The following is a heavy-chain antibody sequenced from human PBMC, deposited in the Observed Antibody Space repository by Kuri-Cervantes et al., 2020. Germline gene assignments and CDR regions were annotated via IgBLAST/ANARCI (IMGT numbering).Heavy chain of an antibody. Sequence: SETLSLTCALYGGSFSGYFWRWIRQPPGKGLEWMGEINHSGSTNYNPSLKSRVTISIDTSKNHFSLRLSSVTAADTALYYCARSPYSSGNYFYFDNWGQGALVTVSS. CDR2: INHSGST. J-gene: IGHJ4*02. CDR3: ARSPYSSGNYFYFDN. CDR1: GGSFSGYF. V-gene: IGHV4-34*01. D-gene: IGHD3-10*01.